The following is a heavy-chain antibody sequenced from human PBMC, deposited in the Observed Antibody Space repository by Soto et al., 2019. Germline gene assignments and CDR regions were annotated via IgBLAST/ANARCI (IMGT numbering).Heavy chain of an antibody. J-gene: IGHJ6*02. V-gene: IGHV5-10-1*01. CDR2: IDPSDSYT. CDR1: GYSFTTYW. D-gene: IGHD2-15*01. CDR3: ARLQVVMELNGMDV. Sequence: GESLKISCKGSGYSFTTYWISWVRQMPGKGLEWMGSIDPSDSYTSYSPSFQGHVTISVDKSISTAYLQWSSPKASDTAMYYCARLQVVMELNGMDVWGQGTTVTVSS.